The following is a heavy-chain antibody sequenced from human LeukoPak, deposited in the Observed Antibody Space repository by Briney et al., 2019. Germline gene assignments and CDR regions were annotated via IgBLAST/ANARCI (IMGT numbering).Heavy chain of an antibody. CDR1: GFTFSIFW. Sequence: GGSLRLSCAASGFTFSIFWMSWVRQAPGRGLEWVTNIKEDGSQKNYMGSVKGRFTISRDNAKNSLHLQMNSLRAEDTAVYYCARVAAAGTVGDRGINWFDPWGQGTLVTVSS. J-gene: IGHJ5*02. D-gene: IGHD6-13*01. V-gene: IGHV3-7*01. CDR3: ARVAAAGTVGDRGINWFDP. CDR2: IKEDGSQK.